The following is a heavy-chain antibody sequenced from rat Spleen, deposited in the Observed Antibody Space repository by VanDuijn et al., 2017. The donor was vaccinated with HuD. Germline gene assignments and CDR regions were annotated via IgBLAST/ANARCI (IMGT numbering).Heavy chain of an antibody. CDR1: GFTFGDYG. CDR2: ISPSGVGT. Sequence: EVQLVESGGGLVQPGRSLKLSCAASGFTFGDYGMHWIRQAPTKGLEWVASISPSGVGTSFRDSVKGRFTLSRYNAKSTLYLQMNSLRSEDTATYYCTRRGDGSDYWGQGVMVTVSS. V-gene: IGHV5-19*01. J-gene: IGHJ2*01. CDR3: TRRGDGSDY. D-gene: IGHD1-4*01.